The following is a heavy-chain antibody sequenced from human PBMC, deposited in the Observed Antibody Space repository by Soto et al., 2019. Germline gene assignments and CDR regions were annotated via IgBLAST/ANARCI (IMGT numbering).Heavy chain of an antibody. CDR2: INPSGGST. V-gene: IGHV1-46*01. Sequence: QVQLVQSGAEVKKPGASVKVSCKASGYTFTSYYMHWVRQAPGQGLEWMGIINPSGGSTSYAQKFQGRVTMTRDTSTSTVYMELSSLRSEDTAVDYCARDGAGGYKLDYWGQGTLVTVSS. D-gene: IGHD1-26*01. J-gene: IGHJ4*02. CDR1: GYTFTSYY. CDR3: ARDGAGGYKLDY.